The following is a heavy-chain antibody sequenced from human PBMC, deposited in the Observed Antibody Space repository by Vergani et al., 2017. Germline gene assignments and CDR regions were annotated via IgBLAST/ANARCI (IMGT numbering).Heavy chain of an antibody. Sequence: QVQLVQSGAEVKKPGASVKVSCKASGYTFTGYYMHWVRQAPGQGLEWMGWINPNSGGTNYAQKFQGRVTMTRDTSISTAYMELSSLRSEDTAVYYCATDRLPGTGTNFFDYWGQGTLVTVSS. J-gene: IGHJ4*02. D-gene: IGHD1-1*01. CDR1: GYTFTGYY. CDR3: ATDRLPGTGTNFFDY. V-gene: IGHV1-2*02. CDR2: INPNSGGT.